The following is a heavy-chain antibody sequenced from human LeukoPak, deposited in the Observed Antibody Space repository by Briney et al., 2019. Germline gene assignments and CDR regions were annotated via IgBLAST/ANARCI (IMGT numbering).Heavy chain of an antibody. CDR1: GFTFSSYS. V-gene: IGHV3-23*01. CDR3: AKKGVVVSATMFDY. CDR2: IRGSGGST. D-gene: IGHD2-15*01. J-gene: IGHJ4*02. Sequence: PGGSLRLSCAASGFTFSSYSMSWVRQAPGKGLQWVSAIRGSGGSTYYADSVKGRFTISRDNSKNTLYLQMNSLRAEDTAVYYCAKKGVVVSATMFDYWGQGALVTVSS.